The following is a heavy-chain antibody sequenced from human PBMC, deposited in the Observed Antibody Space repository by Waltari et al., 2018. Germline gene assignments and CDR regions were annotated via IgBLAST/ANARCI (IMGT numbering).Heavy chain of an antibody. V-gene: IGHV4-4*02. CDR3: ARDRGRGLYLDS. CDR1: GDSIRGSYW. CDR2: IHGSGRS. D-gene: IGHD2-15*01. Sequence: QVQLQESGPGLVKPSGTLSVTCAGSGDSIRGSYWWSWVREPPGKGLGWVGKIHGSGRSNYNRSLESRVTVSIDTSNTQFSLKVTSATAADTAVYYCARDRGRGLYLDSWGQGTLVTVSP. J-gene: IGHJ4*02.